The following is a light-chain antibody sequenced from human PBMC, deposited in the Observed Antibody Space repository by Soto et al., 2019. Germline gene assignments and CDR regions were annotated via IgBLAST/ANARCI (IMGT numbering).Light chain of an antibody. CDR3: SSYAGSNTVL. CDR1: SSDVGDYKY. CDR2: DVS. J-gene: IGLJ3*02. V-gene: IGLV2-8*01. Sequence: QYALTQPPSASGSPGQSVTISCTGTSSDVGDYKYVSWYQQHPGKAPKLIIYDVSERPSGVPARFSGSKSGNTASLTVSGLQADDEADYYCSSYAGSNTVLFGGGTKLTVL.